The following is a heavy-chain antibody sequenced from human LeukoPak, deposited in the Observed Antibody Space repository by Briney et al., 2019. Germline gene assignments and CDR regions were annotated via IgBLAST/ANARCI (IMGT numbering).Heavy chain of an antibody. D-gene: IGHD2-21*01. Sequence: GGSLRLSCAASGFTFSSYSMNWVRQAPGKGLEWVSSISSSSSYIYYADSVKGRFTISRDNAKNSLYLQMNSLRAEDTAVYYCAREAQFPFHAFDIWGQGTMVTVSS. CDR3: AREAQFPFHAFDI. CDR1: GFTFSSYS. J-gene: IGHJ3*02. V-gene: IGHV3-21*01. CDR2: ISSSSSYI.